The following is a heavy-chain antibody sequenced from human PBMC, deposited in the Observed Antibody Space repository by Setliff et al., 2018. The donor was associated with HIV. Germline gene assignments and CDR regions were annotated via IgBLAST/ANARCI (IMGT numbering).Heavy chain of an antibody. Sequence: ASVKVSCKASGDAFTDYYIHWVRQAPGQGLEWMGWINPNSGGTNYAQKFQGRVTMTRDTSISTAFMDLSRLRSDDTAVYYCARDPGYKSSWYGAFDIWGQGQWSPSPQ. V-gene: IGHV1-2*02. CDR3: ARDPGYKSSWYGAFDI. CDR2: INPNSGGT. D-gene: IGHD6-13*01. J-gene: IGHJ3*02. CDR1: GDAFTDYY.